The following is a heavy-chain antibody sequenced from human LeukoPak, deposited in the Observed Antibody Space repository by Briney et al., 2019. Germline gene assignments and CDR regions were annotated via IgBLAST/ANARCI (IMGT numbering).Heavy chain of an antibody. CDR3: ARIPDFYYYYYYMDV. J-gene: IGHJ6*03. CDR2: IDWDDDK. CDR1: GFSLSTSGMR. Sequence: SGPTLVNPTQTLTLTCTFSGFSLSTSGMRVSWIRQPPGKALEWLARIDWDDDKFYSTSLKSRLTISKDTSKSQVVLTMTNMDPVDTATYYCARIPDFYYYYYYMDVWGKGTTVTVSS. V-gene: IGHV2-70*04.